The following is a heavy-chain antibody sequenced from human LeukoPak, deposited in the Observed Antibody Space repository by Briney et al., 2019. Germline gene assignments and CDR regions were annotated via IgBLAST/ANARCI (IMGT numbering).Heavy chain of an antibody. V-gene: IGHV3-21*01. CDR2: ISSSSSYI. CDR1: GFTFSSYS. CDR3: ARDLWIYCGGDCQHHDAFDI. D-gene: IGHD2-21*02. J-gene: IGHJ3*02. Sequence: PGGSLRLSCAASGFTFSSYSMNWVRQAPGKGLEWVSSISSSSSYIYYADSVKGRFTISRDNAKNSLYLQMNSLRAEDTAVYYCARDLWIYCGGDCQHHDAFDIWGQGTMVTVSS.